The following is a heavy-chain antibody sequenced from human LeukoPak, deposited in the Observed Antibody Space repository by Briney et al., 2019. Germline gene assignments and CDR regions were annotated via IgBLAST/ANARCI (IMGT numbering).Heavy chain of an antibody. CDR1: GYTLTELS. CDR3: ATPFAYDILTGYLY. CDR2: FDPEDGET. J-gene: IGHJ4*02. V-gene: IGHV1-24*01. Sequence: ASVKVSCKVSGYTLTELSMHWVRQAPGKGLEWMGGFDPEDGETIYAQKFQGRVTMTEDTSTDTAYMELSSLRSEDTAVYYCATPFAYDILTGYLYWGQGTLVTVSS. D-gene: IGHD3-9*01.